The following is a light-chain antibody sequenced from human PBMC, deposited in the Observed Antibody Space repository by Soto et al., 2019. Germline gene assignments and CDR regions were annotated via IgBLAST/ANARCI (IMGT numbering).Light chain of an antibody. CDR3: SSYAGSNYV. CDR1: SSDVGGYNY. Sequence: LTQPPSASGSPGQSVTISCTGTSSDVGGYNYVSWYQQHPGKAPKLMIYEVSKRPSGVPDRFSGSKSGNTASLTVSGLQAEDEADYYCSSYAGSNYVFGTG. CDR2: EVS. J-gene: IGLJ1*01. V-gene: IGLV2-8*01.